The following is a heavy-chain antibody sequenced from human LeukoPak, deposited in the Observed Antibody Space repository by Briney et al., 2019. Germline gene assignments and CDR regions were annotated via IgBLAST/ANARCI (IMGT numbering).Heavy chain of an antibody. Sequence: EWVSAISGTGGSTHYADSVKGRFTISRDNSKNTLYLQMNSLRADDTAVYYCAKDLQPLANWGQGTLVTVSS. J-gene: IGHJ4*02. V-gene: IGHV3-23*01. CDR2: ISGTGGST. CDR3: AKDLQPLAN. D-gene: IGHD1-1*01.